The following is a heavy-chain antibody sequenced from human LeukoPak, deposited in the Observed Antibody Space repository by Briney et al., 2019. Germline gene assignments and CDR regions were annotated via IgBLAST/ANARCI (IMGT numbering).Heavy chain of an antibody. CDR2: IYYSGST. J-gene: IGHJ6*03. CDR1: GGSISGYY. V-gene: IGHV4-59*01. Sequence: SETLSLTCTVSGGSISGYYWSWIRQPPGKGLEWIGYIYYSGSTNYNPSLKSRVTISVDTSKNQFSLKLSSVTAADTAVYYCAGTYYGFWSGYYPHYYYYYMDVWGKGTTVTVSS. D-gene: IGHD3-3*01. CDR3: AGTYYGFWSGYYPHYYYYYMDV.